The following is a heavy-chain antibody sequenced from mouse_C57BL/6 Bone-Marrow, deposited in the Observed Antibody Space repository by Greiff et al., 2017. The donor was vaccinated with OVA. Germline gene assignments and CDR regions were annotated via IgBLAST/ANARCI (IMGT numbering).Heavy chain of an antibody. CDR2: INPNNGGT. Sequence: VQLQQSGPELVKPGASVKIPCKASGYTFTDYNMDWVKQSHGKSLEWIGDINPNNGGTIYNQKFKGKATLTVDKSSSTAYMELRSLTSADTAVYYCASKGRFTTVGYFDYWGQGTTLTVSS. V-gene: IGHV1-18*01. CDR1: GYTFTDYN. J-gene: IGHJ2*01. D-gene: IGHD1-1*01. CDR3: ASKGRFTTVGYFDY.